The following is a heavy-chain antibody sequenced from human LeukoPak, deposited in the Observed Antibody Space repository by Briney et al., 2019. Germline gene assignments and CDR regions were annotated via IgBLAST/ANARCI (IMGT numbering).Heavy chain of an antibody. V-gene: IGHV3-30*18. J-gene: IGHJ4*02. CDR2: ISDDGSIL. CDR3: AKGRHSSGWYYFDN. D-gene: IGHD6-19*01. CDR1: GITFSRHG. Sequence: PGGSLRLSCAASGITFSRHGMHWVRQAPGKGLEWVAVISDDGSILDYADSVKGRFTISRDNSKSTLYLQMNSLRPDDTAVYYCAKGRHSSGWYYFDNWGQGTLVTVSS.